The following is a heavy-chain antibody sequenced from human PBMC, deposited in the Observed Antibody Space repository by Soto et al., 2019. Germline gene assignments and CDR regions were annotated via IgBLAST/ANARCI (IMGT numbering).Heavy chain of an antibody. CDR1: GGTFSSYA. J-gene: IGHJ6*02. CDR3: ASVMVRGVIVYYYGMDV. V-gene: IGHV1-69*06. D-gene: IGHD3-10*01. CDR2: IIPIFGTA. Sequence: GASVKVSCKASGGTFSSYAISWVRQAPGQGLEWMGGIIPIFGTANYAQKFQGRVTITADKSTSTAYMELSSLRSEDTAVYYCASVMVRGVIVYYYGMDVWGQGTTVTVSS.